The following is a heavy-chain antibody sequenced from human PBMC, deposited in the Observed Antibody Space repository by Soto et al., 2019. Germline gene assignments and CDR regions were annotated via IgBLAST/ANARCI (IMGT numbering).Heavy chain of an antibody. CDR2: ISAYNGNT. CDR1: GYTFTSYG. D-gene: IGHD6-13*01. Sequence: QVQLVQSGAEVKKPGASVKVSCKASGYTFTSYGISWVRQAPGQGLEWLGWISAYNGNTNYAQKLQGRVTMTTYTSTSTAYMELRSLRSDDTAVYYCARDSSRWGYYDYYSMDVWGQGTTVTVSS. CDR3: ARDSSRWGYYDYYSMDV. J-gene: IGHJ6*02. V-gene: IGHV1-18*01.